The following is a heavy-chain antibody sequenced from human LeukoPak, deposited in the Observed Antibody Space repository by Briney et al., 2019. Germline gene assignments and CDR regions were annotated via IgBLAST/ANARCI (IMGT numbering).Heavy chain of an antibody. Sequence: PSETLSLTCSVSGDSMSGYYWSWIRQPPGKGLEWIGYIYYSGSTNYNPSLKSRVTISVDTSKNQFSLKLSSVTAADTAVYYCARQRYDILTGHKRSNFDYWGQGTLVTVSS. V-gene: IGHV4-59*08. CDR3: ARQRYDILTGHKRSNFDY. CDR1: GDSMSGYY. J-gene: IGHJ4*02. CDR2: IYYSGST. D-gene: IGHD3-9*01.